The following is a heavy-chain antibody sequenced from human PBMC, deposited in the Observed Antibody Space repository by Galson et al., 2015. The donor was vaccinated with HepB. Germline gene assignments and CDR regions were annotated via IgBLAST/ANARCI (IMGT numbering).Heavy chain of an antibody. CDR1: GFSLSTSGVG. CDR2: IYWDDDK. J-gene: IGHJ4*02. D-gene: IGHD1-26*01. Sequence: PALVKPTQTLTLTCTFSGFSLSTSGVGVGWIRQPPGKALEWLALIYWDDDKRYSPSLKSRLTITKDTSKNQVVLTMTNMDPVDTATYYCARSIVGAIDYYFDYWGQGTLVTVSS. V-gene: IGHV2-5*02. CDR3: ARSIVGAIDYYFDY.